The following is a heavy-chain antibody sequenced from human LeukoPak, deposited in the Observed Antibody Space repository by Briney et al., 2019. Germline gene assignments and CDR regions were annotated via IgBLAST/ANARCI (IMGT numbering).Heavy chain of an antibody. J-gene: IGHJ4*02. CDR2: INPNSGGT. CDR1: GYTFSGYY. CDR3: ARATLPRSEDCTFDY. D-gene: IGHD2-21*02. V-gene: IGHV1-2*02. Sequence: ASVKVSCKASGYTFSGYYIHWVRQATAQGLEWMGWINPNSGGTNYAQKFQGRVTMTRDTSISTVYMELSSLRSDDTAVYYCARATLPRSEDCTFDYWGQGTLVTVSS.